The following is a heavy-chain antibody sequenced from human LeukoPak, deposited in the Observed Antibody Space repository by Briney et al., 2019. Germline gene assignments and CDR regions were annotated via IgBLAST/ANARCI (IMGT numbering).Heavy chain of an antibody. CDR1: GGSISSSSYY. D-gene: IGHD6-13*01. CDR3: ARVSEIAAAGHFDY. V-gene: IGHV4-39*07. CDR2: IYHSGST. Sequence: NPSETLSLTCTVSGGSISSSSYYWGWIRQPPGKGLEWIGSIYHSGSTYYNPSLKSRVTISVDTSKNQFSLKLSSVTAADTAVYYCARVSEIAAAGHFDYWGQGTLVTVSS. J-gene: IGHJ4*02.